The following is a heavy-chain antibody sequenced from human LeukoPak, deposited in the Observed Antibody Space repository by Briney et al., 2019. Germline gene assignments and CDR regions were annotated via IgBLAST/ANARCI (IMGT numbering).Heavy chain of an antibody. J-gene: IGHJ4*02. D-gene: IGHD6-6*01. CDR2: IHYSGST. V-gene: IGHV4-39*01. CDR3: ARRRGGSSEVDF. Sequence: NPSETLSLTCSVSGGSISSYYWSWIRQPPGKGLEWIGRIHYSGSTYYNPSLKSRVTIFVDTSRNQFSLKVSSVTAADTAVYYCARRRGGSSEVDFWGQGTVVTVS. CDR1: GGSISSYY.